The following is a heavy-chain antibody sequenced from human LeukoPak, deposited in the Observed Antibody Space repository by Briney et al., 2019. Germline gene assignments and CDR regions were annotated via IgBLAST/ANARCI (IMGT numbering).Heavy chain of an antibody. Sequence: GGSLRLSCAASGFTFSGSAIHWVRQASGKGLEWVGRIRSKANSYVTTYAASVKGRFTISRDDSKNTAFLQMNSLKIEDTAVYYCSRVEVTFDWWGQGTLVTVSS. CDR1: GFTFSGSA. V-gene: IGHV3-73*01. CDR3: SRVEVTFDW. D-gene: IGHD4-23*01. J-gene: IGHJ4*02. CDR2: IRSKANSYVT.